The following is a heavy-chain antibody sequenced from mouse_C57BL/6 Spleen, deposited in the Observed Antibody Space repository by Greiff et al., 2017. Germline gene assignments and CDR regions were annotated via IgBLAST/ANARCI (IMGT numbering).Heavy chain of an antibody. V-gene: IGHV1-42*01. Sequence: VQLQQSGPELVKPGASVKISCKASGYSFTGYYMNWVKQSPDKSLEWIGEINPSTGGTNYNQKFKAKATLTVDKSSSTAYMQLKSLTSEDSAVYYCARCYGSSYDYFDYWGQGTTLTVSS. J-gene: IGHJ2*01. CDR2: INPSTGGT. D-gene: IGHD1-1*01. CDR1: GYSFTGYY. CDR3: ARCYGSSYDYFDY.